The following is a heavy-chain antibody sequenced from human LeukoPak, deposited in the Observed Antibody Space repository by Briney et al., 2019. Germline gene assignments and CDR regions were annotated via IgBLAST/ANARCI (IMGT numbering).Heavy chain of an antibody. CDR2: INPNSGGT. CDR3: ARVWGGTMRRFDY. CDR1: GHTFTGYY. Sequence: GASVKVSCKASGHTFTGYYMHWVRQAPGQGLEWMGRINPNSGGTNYAQKFQGRVTMTRDTSISTAYMELSRLRSDDTAVYYCARVWGGTMRRFDYWGQGTLVTVSS. V-gene: IGHV1-2*06. D-gene: IGHD1-26*01. J-gene: IGHJ4*02.